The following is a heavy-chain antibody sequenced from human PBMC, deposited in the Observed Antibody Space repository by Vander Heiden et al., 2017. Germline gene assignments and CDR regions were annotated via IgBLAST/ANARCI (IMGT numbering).Heavy chain of an antibody. CDR2: IRSRSYGGTT. V-gene: IGHV3-49*05. CDR3: SRGRRNSAKNHFFFDV. D-gene: IGHD2-15*01. J-gene: IGHJ4*02. Sequence: EVQLVESGGDLVKPGRSLRLSCTGYGFSFGDYAVSWFRQAPGKGLEWVGFIRSRSYGGTTQYAASVSGRFTISRDDSRSIVYLQMKSLQTEDTAMYHCSRGRRNSAKNHFFFDVWGRGTLATVSS. CDR1: GFSFGDYA.